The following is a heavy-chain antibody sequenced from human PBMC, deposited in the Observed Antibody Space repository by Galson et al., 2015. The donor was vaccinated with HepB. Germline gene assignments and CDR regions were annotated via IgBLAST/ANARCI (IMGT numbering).Heavy chain of an antibody. D-gene: IGHD4-11*01. CDR3: ARVRSNSLDY. J-gene: IGHJ4*02. Sequence: SLRLSCAASGFTFSSYDLYWVRPAPGKGLEWVAVISYDGSKTYAATVKSRFTISRDNSKSTLYLHMNSLRVEDTFMYYCARVRSNSLDYWGQGTLVTVSS. V-gene: IGHV3-30-3*01. CDR2: ISYDGSK. CDR1: GFTFSSYD.